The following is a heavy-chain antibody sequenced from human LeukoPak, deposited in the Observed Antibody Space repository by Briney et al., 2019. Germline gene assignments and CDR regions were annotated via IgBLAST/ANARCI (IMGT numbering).Heavy chain of an antibody. Sequence: SETLSLTCTVSGGSISSYYWSWIRQPAGKGLEWIGRIYTSGSTNYNPSLKSRVTMSVDTSKNQFSLKLSSVTAADTAVYYCARDAYYYGSGSWFDPWGQGTLVTVSS. CDR3: ARDAYYYGSGSWFDP. CDR2: IYTSGST. CDR1: GGSISSYY. V-gene: IGHV4-4*07. J-gene: IGHJ5*02. D-gene: IGHD3-10*01.